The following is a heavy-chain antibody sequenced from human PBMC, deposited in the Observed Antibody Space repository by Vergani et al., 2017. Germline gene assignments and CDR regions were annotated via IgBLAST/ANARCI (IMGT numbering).Heavy chain of an antibody. V-gene: IGHV4-34*01. D-gene: IGHD2-2*01. CDR3: ARVDQLLKFDY. CDR2: INHSGST. J-gene: IGHJ4*02. Sequence: QVQLQQWGAGLLKPSETLSLTCAVYGGSFSGYYWSWIRQPPGKGLEWIGEINHSGSTNYNPSLKSRVTISVDTSKNQFSLKLSSVTAADTAVYYCARVDQLLKFDYWGQGTLVTVSS. CDR1: GGSFSGYY.